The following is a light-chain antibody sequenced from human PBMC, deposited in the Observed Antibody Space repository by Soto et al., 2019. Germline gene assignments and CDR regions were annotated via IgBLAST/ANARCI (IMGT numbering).Light chain of an antibody. Sequence: EVVMTQSPAALSVAPGERVTFSCRASQGVSRKLAWYQHKPGQAPRLLISGASTGATGIPARFSGSGSGTEFTLTISSLQSEDCAIYYCQQYYTWPITFAGGTKVDI. J-gene: IGKJ4*01. CDR2: GAS. CDR3: QQYYTWPIT. CDR1: QGVSRK. V-gene: IGKV3-15*01.